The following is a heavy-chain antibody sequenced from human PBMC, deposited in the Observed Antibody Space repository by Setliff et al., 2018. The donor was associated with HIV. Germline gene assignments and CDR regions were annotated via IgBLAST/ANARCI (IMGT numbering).Heavy chain of an antibody. V-gene: IGHV1-18*01. CDR1: GYTFTSYG. Sequence: GASVKVSCKASGYTFTSYGISWVRQAPGQGLEWMGWISAYNGNTNYAQKLQGRVTMTTDTSTSTAYMELRSLRSDDTAVYYCARDTNYYDSSGYLYYFDYWGQGTLVTVSS. CDR3: ARDTNYYDSSGYLYYFDY. J-gene: IGHJ4*02. CDR2: ISAYNGNT. D-gene: IGHD3-22*01.